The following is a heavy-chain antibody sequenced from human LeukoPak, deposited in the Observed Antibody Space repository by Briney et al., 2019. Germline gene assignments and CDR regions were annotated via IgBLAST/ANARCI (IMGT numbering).Heavy chain of an antibody. CDR3: ARHRGVDYGDYVFDP. Sequence: GESLKISCKGSGYSFTSYWIGWVRQMPGKGLEWMGIIYPGDSDTRYSPSFQGQVAISADKSISTAYLQWSSLKASDTAMYYCARHRGVDYGDYVFDPWGQGTLVTVSS. D-gene: IGHD4-17*01. CDR2: IYPGDSDT. V-gene: IGHV5-51*01. J-gene: IGHJ5*02. CDR1: GYSFTSYW.